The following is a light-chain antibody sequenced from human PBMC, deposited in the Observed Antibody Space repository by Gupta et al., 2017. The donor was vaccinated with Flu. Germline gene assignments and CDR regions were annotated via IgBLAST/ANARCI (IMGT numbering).Light chain of an antibody. CDR3: CSYSGSNMP. Sequence: IIYEANKRPSGVSNRFSGSKSGNTASLTISGLQAEDEADYYCCSYSGSNMPFGGGTRVTVL. V-gene: IGLV2-23*01. J-gene: IGLJ3*02. CDR2: EAN.